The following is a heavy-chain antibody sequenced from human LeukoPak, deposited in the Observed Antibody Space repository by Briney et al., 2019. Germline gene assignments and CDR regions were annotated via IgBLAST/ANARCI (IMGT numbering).Heavy chain of an antibody. D-gene: IGHD3-16*01. CDR2: IKQDGSEK. Sequence: HPGGSLRLSCAASGFTFSSYWMSSVRQAPGKGLEWVANIKQDGSEKYYVDSVKGRFTISRDNAKNSLYLQINSLRAEDTAVYYCSRLMNVFGFDYWGQGTLVTVSS. J-gene: IGHJ4*02. CDR1: GFTFSSYW. CDR3: SRLMNVFGFDY. V-gene: IGHV3-7*01.